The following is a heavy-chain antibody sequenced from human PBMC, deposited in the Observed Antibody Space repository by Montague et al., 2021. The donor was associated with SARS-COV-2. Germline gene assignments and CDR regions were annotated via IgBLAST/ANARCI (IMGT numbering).Heavy chain of an antibody. Sequence: SLRLSCAASGFTFSSYAMHWVRQAPGKGLEWVTIISYDGSNKYYADSVKGRFTISRDNSKNTLYLRMNSLRAEDTAVYYCARGGVDYGMDVWGQGTTVTVSS. V-gene: IGHV3-30-3*01. J-gene: IGHJ6*02. CDR3: ARGGVDYGMDV. D-gene: IGHD3-10*01. CDR1: GFTFSSYA. CDR2: ISYDGSNK.